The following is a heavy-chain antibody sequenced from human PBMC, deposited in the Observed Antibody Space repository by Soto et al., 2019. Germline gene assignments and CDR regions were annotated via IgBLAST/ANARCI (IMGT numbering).Heavy chain of an antibody. CDR2: IIPIFGTA. CDR3: ASDSNQGGWFDP. CDR1: GGTFSSYA. D-gene: IGHD3-16*01. V-gene: IGHV1-69*06. Sequence: QVQLVQSGAEVKKPGSSVKVSCKASGGTFSSYAISWVRQAPGQGLEWMGGIIPIFGTANYAHKFQGRVTITADKYTSTAYMELSSLRSEDTAVYYCASDSNQGGWFDPWGQGTLVTVSS. J-gene: IGHJ5*02.